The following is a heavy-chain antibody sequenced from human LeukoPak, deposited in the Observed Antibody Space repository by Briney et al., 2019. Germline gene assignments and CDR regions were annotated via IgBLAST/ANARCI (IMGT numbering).Heavy chain of an antibody. Sequence: GGSLRLSCAASGFTFSGYWMHWVRQAPGKGLVWVSRINIDGSSRSHVDSVKGRFTISRDNAKNTLYLQMNSLRAEDTALYYCAKVGPGGRSSGYQAFDYWGQGTLVTVSS. CDR1: GFTFSGYW. CDR3: AKVGPGGRSSGYQAFDY. D-gene: IGHD3-22*01. V-gene: IGHV3-74*01. J-gene: IGHJ4*02. CDR2: INIDGSSR.